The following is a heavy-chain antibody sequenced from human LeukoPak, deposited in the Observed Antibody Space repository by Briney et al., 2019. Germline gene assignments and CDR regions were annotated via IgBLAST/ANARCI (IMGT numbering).Heavy chain of an antibody. CDR1: GFTFSNAW. CDR2: IKSKTDGGTT. V-gene: IGHV3-15*05. J-gene: IGHJ5*02. Sequence: GGSLRLSCAASGFTFSNAWMSWVRQAPGKGLEWVGRIKSKTDGGTTDYAAPVKGRFTISRDDSKNTLYLQMNSLRAEDTALYHCARGSFYSSRWSKGFDPWGQGTLVTVSS. D-gene: IGHD6-13*01. CDR3: ARGSFYSSRWSKGFDP.